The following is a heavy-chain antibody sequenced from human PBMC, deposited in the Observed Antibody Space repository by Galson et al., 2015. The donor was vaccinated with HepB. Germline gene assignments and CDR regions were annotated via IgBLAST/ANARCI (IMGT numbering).Heavy chain of an antibody. J-gene: IGHJ5*02. Sequence: SETLSLTCTVSGGSVSSGSYYWSWIRQPPGKGLEWIGYIYYSGSTNYNPSLKSRVTISVDTSKNQFSLKLSSATAADTAVYYCARGTYYYDSSGYYKNWFDPWGQGTLVTVSS. CDR2: IYYSGST. D-gene: IGHD3-22*01. CDR1: GGSVSSGSYY. V-gene: IGHV4-61*01. CDR3: ARGTYYYDSSGYYKNWFDP.